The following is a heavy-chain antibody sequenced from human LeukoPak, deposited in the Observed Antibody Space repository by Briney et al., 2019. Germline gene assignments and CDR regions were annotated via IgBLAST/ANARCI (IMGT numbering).Heavy chain of an antibody. CDR3: ARNSGSGLDH. D-gene: IGHD1-26*01. Sequence: GASVKVSCKASGYTFTAYYIQWVRQAPGQGLEWMGLIDPSVGSTSNAQKFQGRITMTRDTSTSTVFMELTSLTSEDTAVYYCARNSGSGLDHWGRGALVTVSS. V-gene: IGHV1-46*01. CDR1: GYTFTAYY. CDR2: IDPSVGST. J-gene: IGHJ4*02.